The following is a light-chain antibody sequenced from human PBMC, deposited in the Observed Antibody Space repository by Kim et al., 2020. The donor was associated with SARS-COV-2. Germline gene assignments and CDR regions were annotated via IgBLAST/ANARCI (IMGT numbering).Light chain of an antibody. V-gene: IGLV2-11*01. J-gene: IGLJ3*02. CDR1: SSDVGGYNY. CDR2: EVS. Sequence: SVTISCTGTSSDVGGYNYVSWYQQQPGKAPKHMIYEVSKRPSGVPDSFSGSKSGNTASLTISGLQAEDEADYYCCSYAGSYTGVFGGGTQLTVL. CDR3: CSYAGSYTGV.